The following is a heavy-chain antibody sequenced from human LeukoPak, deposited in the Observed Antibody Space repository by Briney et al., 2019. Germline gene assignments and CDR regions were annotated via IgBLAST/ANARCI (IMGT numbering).Heavy chain of an antibody. Sequence: ESGPTLVKPTQTLTLTCTFSGFSLSTSGVGVGWIRQPPGKALEWFALIYWNDDNRYSPSLKSRLTITKDTSKNQVVLTMTNMDPVDTATYYCAHPAGYYDFWSPRDYWGQGTLVTVSS. D-gene: IGHD3-3*01. CDR2: IYWNDDN. V-gene: IGHV2-5*01. CDR3: AHPAGYYDFWSPRDY. J-gene: IGHJ4*02. CDR1: GFSLSTSGVG.